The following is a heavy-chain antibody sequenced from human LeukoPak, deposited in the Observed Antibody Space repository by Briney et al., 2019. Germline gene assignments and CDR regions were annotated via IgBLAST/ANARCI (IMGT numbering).Heavy chain of an antibody. Sequence: PSENLSLNCAVYGGSFSGYYWTWIRQPPGKGLEWIGEINHSGSTNYNPSLKSRVTISVDTSKSQFSLKLSSVTAADTAIYFCARRGLRFLESVKYSWFDPWGQGTLVTVSS. D-gene: IGHD3-3*01. V-gene: IGHV4-34*01. J-gene: IGHJ5*02. CDR3: ARRGLRFLESVKYSWFDP. CDR1: GGSFSGYY. CDR2: INHSGST.